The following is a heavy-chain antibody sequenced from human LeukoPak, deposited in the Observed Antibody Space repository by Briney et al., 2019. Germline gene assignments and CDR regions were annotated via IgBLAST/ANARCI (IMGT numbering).Heavy chain of an antibody. Sequence: GGSLRLSCAASGFSFSTFAMTWVRQAPGKGLEWVSGMIGAGNTYYADSVKGRFTISRDNSKNTVYLQMNSLRVEDTAIYCCAKDLHYNDGRWEFDPWGQGTLVTVSS. CDR1: GFSFSTFA. J-gene: IGHJ5*02. CDR3: AKDLHYNDGRWEFDP. D-gene: IGHD5-24*01. V-gene: IGHV3-23*01. CDR2: MIGAGNT.